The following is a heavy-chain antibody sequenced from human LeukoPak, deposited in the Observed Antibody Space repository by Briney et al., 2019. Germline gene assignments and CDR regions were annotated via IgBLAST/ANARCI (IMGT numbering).Heavy chain of an antibody. J-gene: IGHJ4*02. V-gene: IGHV3-69-1*01. D-gene: IGHD4-11*01. CDR3: AREGDGSNYGFAY. CDR2: ISSTTVI. CDR1: GFRFSGYN. Sequence: GGSLRLSCAVSGFRFSGYNMNWVRQAPGKGLERIAYISSTTVIYYADSVEGRFTVSRDNAHDSLYLQMSSLTLDDTAVYFCAREGDGSNYGFAYWGQGTLVTVSS.